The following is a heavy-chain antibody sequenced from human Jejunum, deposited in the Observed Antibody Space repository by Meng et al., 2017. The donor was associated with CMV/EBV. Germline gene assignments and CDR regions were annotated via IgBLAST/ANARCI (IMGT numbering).Heavy chain of an antibody. V-gene: IGHV3-21*01. Sequence: CAASGFTVSTNYMTWVRQAPGKGLEWVASITNTGSRIYYGDSVKDRFTISRDNAENSLYLQMNSLRPEDTAVYYCARDNDFTNYYWGQGTLVTVSS. CDR2: ITNTGSRI. D-gene: IGHD4-11*01. J-gene: IGHJ4*02. CDR3: ARDNDFTNYY. CDR1: GFTVSTNY.